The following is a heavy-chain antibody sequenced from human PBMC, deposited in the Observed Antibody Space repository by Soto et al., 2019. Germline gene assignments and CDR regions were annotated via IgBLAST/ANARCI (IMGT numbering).Heavy chain of an antibody. J-gene: IGHJ3*02. CDR2: ISSSSSTI. CDR3: ARDDLHDAFDI. CDR1: GFTFSSYS. Sequence: PGGSLRLSCAASGFTFSSYSMNWVRQAPGKGLEWVSYISSSSSTIYYADSVKGRFTISRDNAKNSLYLQMNSLRAEDTAVYYCARDDLHDAFDIWGQGTMVTVSS. V-gene: IGHV3-48*01.